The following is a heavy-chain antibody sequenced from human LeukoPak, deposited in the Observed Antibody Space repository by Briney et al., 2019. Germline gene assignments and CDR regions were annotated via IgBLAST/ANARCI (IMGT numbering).Heavy chain of an antibody. D-gene: IGHD2-15*01. J-gene: IGHJ3*02. CDR3: AREIIPTPDTFDI. CDR1: GFTFDDYA. CDR2: ISWNSGSI. Sequence: PGRSLRLSCAASGFTFDDYAMHWVRQAPGKGLEWVSGISWNSGSIGYADSVKGRFTISRDNAKDSLYLQLNNLRAEDTAVYYCAREIIPTPDTFDIWGQGTVATVSS. V-gene: IGHV3-9*01.